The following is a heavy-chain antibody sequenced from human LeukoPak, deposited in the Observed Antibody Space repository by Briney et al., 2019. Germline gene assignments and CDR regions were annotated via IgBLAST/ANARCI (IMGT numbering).Heavy chain of an antibody. CDR3: ARRNY. CDR2: INHSGST. Sequence: PSETLSLTCAVYGGSFSGYYWSWIRQPPGKGLEWTGEINHSGSTNYNPSLKSRVTISVDTSKNQFSLKLSSVTAADTAVYYCARRNYWGQGTLVTVSS. V-gene: IGHV4-34*01. J-gene: IGHJ4*02. CDR1: GGSFSGYY.